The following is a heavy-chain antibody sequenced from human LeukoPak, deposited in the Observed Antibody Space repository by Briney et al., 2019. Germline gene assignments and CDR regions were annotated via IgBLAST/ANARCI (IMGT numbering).Heavy chain of an antibody. CDR3: ATVYYYGSGSYSPRAFDI. CDR2: FDPEDGET. CDR1: GYTLTELS. V-gene: IGHV1-24*01. Sequence: ASVKVSCKVSGYTLTELSMHWVRQAPGKGLEWMGGFDPEDGETIYAQKFQGRVTMTEDTSTDTAYMELSSLRSEDTAVYYCATVYYYGSGSYSPRAFDIWGQGTMVTVSS. D-gene: IGHD3-10*01. J-gene: IGHJ3*02.